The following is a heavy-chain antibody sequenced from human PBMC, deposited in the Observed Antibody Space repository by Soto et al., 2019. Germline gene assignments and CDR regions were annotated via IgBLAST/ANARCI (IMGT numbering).Heavy chain of an antibody. V-gene: IGHV1-18*01. Sequence: ASVKVSCKASGYTFTSYGISWVRQAPGQGLEWMGWISAYNGNTNYAQKLQGRVTMTTDTSTSTAYMELRSQRSDDTAVYYCAITPNSNDILTAYYSRGRYFDYWGQGTLVTFSS. D-gene: IGHD3-9*01. CDR3: AITPNSNDILTAYYSRGRYFDY. J-gene: IGHJ4*02. CDR2: ISAYNGNT. CDR1: GYTFTSYG.